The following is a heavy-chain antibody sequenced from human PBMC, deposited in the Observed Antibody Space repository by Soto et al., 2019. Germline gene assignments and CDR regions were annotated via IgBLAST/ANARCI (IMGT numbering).Heavy chain of an antibody. J-gene: IGHJ4*02. CDR1: GGSISSINYY. V-gene: IGHV4-39*01. CDR3: ARQYYDFWSGYNQVWYFDY. Sequence: SETLSLTCTVSGGSISSINYYWGWIRQPPGKGLEWIGSIYYSGSTYYNPSLKSRVTISVDTSKSQFSLKLSSVTAADTAVYYCARQYYDFWSGYNQVWYFDYWGQGTLVTVSS. D-gene: IGHD3-3*01. CDR2: IYYSGST.